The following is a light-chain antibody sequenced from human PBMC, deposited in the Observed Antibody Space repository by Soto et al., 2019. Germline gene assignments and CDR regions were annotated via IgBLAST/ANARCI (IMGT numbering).Light chain of an antibody. V-gene: IGLV4-69*01. Sequence: QLVLNQSPSASASLGASVKLTCTLSSGHSSYAIAWHQQQPEKGPRYSMKLDSDGSHSKGDGIPDRFSGSSSGAERYLTSSSLQSDDEGESYCQTWGPGFVLFGGGTKLTVL. CDR3: QTWGPGFVL. CDR1: SGHSSYA. J-gene: IGLJ3*02. CDR2: LDSDGSH.